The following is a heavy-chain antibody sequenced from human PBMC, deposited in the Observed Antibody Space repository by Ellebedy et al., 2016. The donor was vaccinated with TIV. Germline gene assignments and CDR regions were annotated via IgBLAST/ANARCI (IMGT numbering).Heavy chain of an antibody. V-gene: IGHV1-2*02. CDR2: INPNSGGT. D-gene: IGHD5-12*01. J-gene: IGHJ5*02. CDR3: ARAQYVGYVDWFDP. CDR1: GYTFTSYG. Sequence: ASVKVSCXASGYTFTSYGISWVRQAPGQGLEWMGWINPNSGGTNYAQKFQGRVTMTRDTSISTAYMELSRLRSDDTAVYYCARAQYVGYVDWFDPWGQGTLVTVSS.